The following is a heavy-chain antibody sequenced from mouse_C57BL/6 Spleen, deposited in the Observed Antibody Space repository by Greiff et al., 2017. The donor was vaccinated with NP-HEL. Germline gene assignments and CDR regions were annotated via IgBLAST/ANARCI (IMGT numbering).Heavy chain of an antibody. CDR2: ISSGSSTI. D-gene: IGHD2-4*01. Sequence: DVMLVESGGGLVKPGGSLKLSCAASGFTFSDYGMHWVRQAPEKGLEWVAYISSGSSTIYYADTVKGRFTISRDNAKNTLFLQMTSLRSEDTAMYYCARGYDYDLGAMDYWGQGTSVTVSS. V-gene: IGHV5-17*01. J-gene: IGHJ4*01. CDR3: ARGYDYDLGAMDY. CDR1: GFTFSDYG.